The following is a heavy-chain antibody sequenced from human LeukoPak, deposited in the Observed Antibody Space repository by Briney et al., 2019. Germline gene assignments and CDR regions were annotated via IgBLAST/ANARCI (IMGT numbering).Heavy chain of an antibody. Sequence: MTSETLSLTCAVYGGSFSGYYWSWIRQPPGKGLEWIGEINHSGSTNYNPSLKGRVTISVDTSKNQFSLKLSPVTAADTAVYYCARGQKSTTGSGYLRANWFDPWGQGTLVTVSS. CDR3: ARGQKSTTGSGYLRANWFDP. CDR2: INHSGST. J-gene: IGHJ5*02. CDR1: GGSFSGYY. V-gene: IGHV4-34*01. D-gene: IGHD3-3*01.